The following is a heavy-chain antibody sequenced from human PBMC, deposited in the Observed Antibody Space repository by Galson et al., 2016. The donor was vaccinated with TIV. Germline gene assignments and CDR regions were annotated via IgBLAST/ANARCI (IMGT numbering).Heavy chain of an antibody. Sequence: SLRLSCAASGFSFSNDWMSWVRQAPGKGLEWVANIKQDGGEKYYVDSVKGRFTISRDNAKNSLYLQMNSLRAEDTAVYYCAREGRGGAYPNNFDYWGRGTLVTVSS. CDR1: GFSFSNDW. CDR2: IKQDGGEK. CDR3: AREGRGGAYPNNFDY. J-gene: IGHJ4*02. V-gene: IGHV3-7*01. D-gene: IGHD4-17*01.